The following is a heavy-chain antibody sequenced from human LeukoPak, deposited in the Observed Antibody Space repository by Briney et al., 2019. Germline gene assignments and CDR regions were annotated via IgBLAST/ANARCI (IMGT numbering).Heavy chain of an antibody. J-gene: IGHJ5*02. D-gene: IGHD6-13*01. CDR2: INPNSGGT. V-gene: IGHV1-2*06. Sequence: ASVKVSCKASGYTFTGYYMHWVRQAPGQGLEWMGRINPNSGGTNYAQKFQGRVTMTRDTSISTAYMELSRLRSDDTAVYYCARDSQQLALYNWFDPWGQGTLVTVSS. CDR3: ARDSQQLALYNWFDP. CDR1: GYTFTGYY.